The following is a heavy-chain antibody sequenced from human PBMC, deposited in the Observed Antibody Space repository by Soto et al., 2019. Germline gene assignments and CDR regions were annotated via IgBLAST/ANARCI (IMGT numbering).Heavy chain of an antibody. D-gene: IGHD3-10*01. CDR3: ARHSFPFGELFEYYYMDV. CDR2: IYYSGST. Sequence: SETLSPTCTVSGGSISSYYWSWIRQPPGKGLEWIGYIYYSGSTNYNPSLKSRVTISVDTSKNQFSLKLSSVTAADTAVYYCARHSFPFGELFEYYYMDVWGKGTTVTVSS. J-gene: IGHJ6*03. V-gene: IGHV4-59*08. CDR1: GGSISSYY.